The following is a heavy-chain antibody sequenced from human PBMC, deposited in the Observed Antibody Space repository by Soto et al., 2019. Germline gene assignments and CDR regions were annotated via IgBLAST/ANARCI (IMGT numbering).Heavy chain of an antibody. CDR1: GFTFSSHA. CDR3: ARDLWWYLH. V-gene: IGHV3-23*01. CDR2: ISAGGDGA. Sequence: EVQLLESGGGLVQPGGALRLSCAASGFTFSSHAMSWVRQAPGKGLGWASSISAGGDGADYAASVKGRFAISRANSNSTLYLQMNSLRAEDTAVYYCARDLWWYLHWGQGTLVPVSS. D-gene: IGHD2-15*01. J-gene: IGHJ4*02.